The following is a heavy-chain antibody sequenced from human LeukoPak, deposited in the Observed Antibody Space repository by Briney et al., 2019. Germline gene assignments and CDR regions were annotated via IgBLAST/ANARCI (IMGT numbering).Heavy chain of an antibody. CDR3: ARGVVPAANVDFGFGY. CDR1: GFTFSSYE. CDR2: ISSSGSTI. D-gene: IGHD2-2*01. Sequence: GGSLRLSCAASGFTFSSYEMNWVRQAPGKGLEWVSYISSSGSTIYYADSVKGRFTISRDNAKNSLYLQMNSLRAEDTAVYYCARGVVPAANVDFGFGYWGQGTLVTVSS. J-gene: IGHJ4*02. V-gene: IGHV3-48*03.